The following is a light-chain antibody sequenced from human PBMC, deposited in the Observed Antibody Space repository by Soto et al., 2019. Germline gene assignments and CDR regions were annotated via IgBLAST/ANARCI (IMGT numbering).Light chain of an antibody. V-gene: IGKV3-20*01. Sequence: EMVLPQSPGTLSLSPGERATLACRASQSVSSSDLAWYQQKPGQAPRLLIYVTSGRATGIPARFRGSGSGTDFNLTISRLEPEDFAGSYGQQDGSSPPYTFGQGTKLEIK. J-gene: IGKJ2*01. CDR1: QSVSSSD. CDR2: VTS. CDR3: QQDGSSPPYT.